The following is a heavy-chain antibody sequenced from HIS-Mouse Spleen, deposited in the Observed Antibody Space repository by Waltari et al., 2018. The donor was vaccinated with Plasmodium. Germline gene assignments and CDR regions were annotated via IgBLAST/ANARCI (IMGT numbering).Heavy chain of an antibody. Sequence: EVQLVESGGGLVQPGGSLSPSCAAPGFTAGGYWMSWVRQAPGKGLEWVANIKQDGSEKYYVDSVKGRFTISKDNAKNSLYLQMNSLGAEDTAVYYWASNWYWYFDLWGRGTLVTVSS. V-gene: IGHV3-7*01. D-gene: IGHD1-1*01. J-gene: IGHJ2*01. CDR3: ASNWYWYFDL. CDR2: IKQDGSEK. CDR1: GFTAGGYW.